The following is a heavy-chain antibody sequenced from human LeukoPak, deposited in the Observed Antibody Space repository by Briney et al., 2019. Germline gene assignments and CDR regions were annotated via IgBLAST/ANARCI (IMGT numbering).Heavy chain of an antibody. D-gene: IGHD2-2*02. J-gene: IGHJ3*02. CDR2: IYPGDSDT. V-gene: IGHV5-51*01. Sequence: GESLKISCKGSGYSFTSYWIGWVRQMPGKGLEWMGIIYPGDSDTRYSPSFQGQVTISADKSIRTAYLQWSSLKASDTAMYYCARHRDCSSTSCYTPNDAFDIWGQGTMVTVSS. CDR1: GYSFTSYW. CDR3: ARHRDCSSTSCYTPNDAFDI.